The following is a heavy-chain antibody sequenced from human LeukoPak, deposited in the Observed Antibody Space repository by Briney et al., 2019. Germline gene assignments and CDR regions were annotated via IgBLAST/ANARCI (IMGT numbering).Heavy chain of an antibody. CDR3: ARAFDASSGYSSQYYFDY. D-gene: IGHD3-22*01. J-gene: IGHJ4*02. CDR1: GGSISSGGYY. V-gene: IGHV4-31*03. CDR2: IYYSGST. Sequence: SETLSLTCTFSGGSISSGGYYWSWIRQHPGKGLEWIGYIYYSGSTYYNPSLKSRVTISVDTSKNQFSLKLSSVTAADTAVYYCARAFDASSGYSSQYYFDYWGQGTLVTVSS.